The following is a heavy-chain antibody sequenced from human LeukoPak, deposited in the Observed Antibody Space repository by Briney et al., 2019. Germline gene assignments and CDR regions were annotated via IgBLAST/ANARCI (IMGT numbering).Heavy chain of an antibody. J-gene: IGHJ2*01. CDR3: ARGRGSTSWDFDL. Sequence: SETLSLTCTVSGGSISSSSYYWGWIRQPPGKGLEWIGSIYYSGSTYYNPSLKSRVTISVDTSKNQFSLKLSSVTAADTAVYYCARGRGSTSWDFDLWGRGTLVTVSS. D-gene: IGHD2-2*01. CDR2: IYYSGST. CDR1: GGSISSSSYY. V-gene: IGHV4-39*07.